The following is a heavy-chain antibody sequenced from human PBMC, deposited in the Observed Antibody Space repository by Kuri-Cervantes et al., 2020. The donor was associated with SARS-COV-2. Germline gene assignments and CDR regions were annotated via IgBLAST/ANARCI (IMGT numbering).Heavy chain of an antibody. Sequence: GESLKISCAASGFTFSSYAMGWVRQAPGKGLEWVSAISGSGGSTYYADSVKGRFTISRDNSKITLYLQMNSLRAEDTAVYYCAKDLTFVVAAPAVIRATKALPITWGQGTLVTVSS. V-gene: IGHV3-23*01. CDR2: ISGSGGST. J-gene: IGHJ5*02. CDR3: AKDLTFVVAAPAVIRATKALPIT. D-gene: IGHD2-2*02. CDR1: GFTFSSYA.